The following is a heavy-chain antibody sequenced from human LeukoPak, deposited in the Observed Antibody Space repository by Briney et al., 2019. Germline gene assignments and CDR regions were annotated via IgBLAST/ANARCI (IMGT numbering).Heavy chain of an antibody. CDR3: SALEWLSERVDY. J-gene: IGHJ4*02. CDR2: IYTSGST. D-gene: IGHD3-3*01. Sequence: PSETLSLTCTVSGGSISSGSYYWSWTRQPAGKGLEWIVRIYTSGSTNYNPSLKSRVTISVDTSKNQFSLKLSSVTAADTAVYYCSALEWLSERVDYWGQGTLVTVSS. V-gene: IGHV4-61*02. CDR1: GGSISSGSYY.